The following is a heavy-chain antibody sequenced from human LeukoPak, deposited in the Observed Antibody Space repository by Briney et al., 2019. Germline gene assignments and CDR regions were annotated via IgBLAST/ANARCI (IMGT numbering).Heavy chain of an antibody. CDR2: IYHSGST. Sequence: SGTLSLTCAVSGGSISSSNWWSWVRRPPGKGLEWIGEIYHSGSTNYNPSLKSRVTILVDKSKNQFSLKLSSVTAADTAVYYCARDFDPLNHDAFDIWGQGTMVTVSS. J-gene: IGHJ3*02. V-gene: IGHV4-4*02. CDR1: GGSISSSNW. D-gene: IGHD1-14*01. CDR3: ARDFDPLNHDAFDI.